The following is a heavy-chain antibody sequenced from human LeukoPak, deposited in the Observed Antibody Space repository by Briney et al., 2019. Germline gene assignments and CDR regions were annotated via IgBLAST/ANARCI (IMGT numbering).Heavy chain of an antibody. CDR2: ITTSGATT. D-gene: IGHD3-22*01. CDR1: GFTFSSYG. Sequence: QPGGSLRLSCAASGFTFSSYGMSWVRQAPGKGLQWVSFITTSGATTSYADSVKGRFTISRDNPRNTLYMQMNSLRDEDTALYYCAIMHGYYDGSGYWVQWGQGTLVTVSS. J-gene: IGHJ4*02. V-gene: IGHV3-23*01. CDR3: AIMHGYYDGSGYWVQ.